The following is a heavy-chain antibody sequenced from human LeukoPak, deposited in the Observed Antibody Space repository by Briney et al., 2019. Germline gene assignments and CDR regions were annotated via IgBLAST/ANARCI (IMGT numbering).Heavy chain of an antibody. D-gene: IGHD4-23*01. J-gene: IGHJ4*02. V-gene: IGHV4-34*01. Sequence: SDTLSLTCAVSVGSFSGYHWNWLRQAPGKGLEWIGEINDRGITNYNPSLKSRLTILIDTSKKQFSLKLRSVTAADKAVYFCARDPSTVVNRPSYFDDWGQGTLVTVSS. CDR2: INDRGIT. CDR3: ARDPSTVVNRPSYFDD. CDR1: VGSFSGYH.